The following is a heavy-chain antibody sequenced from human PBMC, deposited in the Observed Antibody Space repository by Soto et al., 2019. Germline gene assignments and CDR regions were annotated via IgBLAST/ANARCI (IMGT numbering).Heavy chain of an antibody. CDR2: IYYSGST. CDR3: ARRERAACTDWWSDP. CDR1: GGSFSGYY. J-gene: IGHJ5*02. D-gene: IGHD6-13*01. Sequence: PSETLSLASAVYGGSFSGYYWSWIRQPPGKGLEWIGSIYYSGSTYYSPSLKSRVTISVDTSKNQFSLKLSSVTAADTAVYYCARRERAACTDWWSDPWGQGTLVTVSS. V-gene: IGHV4-34*01.